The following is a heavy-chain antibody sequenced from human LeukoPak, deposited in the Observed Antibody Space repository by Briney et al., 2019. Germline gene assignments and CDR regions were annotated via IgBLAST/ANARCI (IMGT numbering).Heavy chain of an antibody. CDR2: ISSSSYI. J-gene: IGHJ4*02. D-gene: IGHD1-26*01. Sequence: GGSLRLSCAASGFTFSSYSMNWVRQAPGKGLEWVSSISSSSYIYYADSVKGRFTISRDNAMNSLYLQMNSLRAEDTAVYYCARRGELLYYFDYWGQGTLVTVSS. V-gene: IGHV3-21*01. CDR1: GFTFSSYS. CDR3: ARRGELLYYFDY.